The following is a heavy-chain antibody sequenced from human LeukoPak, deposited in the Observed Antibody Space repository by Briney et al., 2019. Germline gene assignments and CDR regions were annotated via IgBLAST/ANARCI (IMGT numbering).Heavy chain of an antibody. CDR3: ATGRCQPGSSQAPACDYYGSGMYYYGMDV. J-gene: IGHJ6*02. CDR2: FDPEDGET. Sequence: ASVKVSCKVSGYTLTELSMHWVRQAPGKGLEWMGGFDPEDGETIYAQKFQGRVTMTEDTSTDTAYMELSSLRSEDTAVYYCATGRCQPGSSQAPACDYYGSGMYYYGMDVWGQGTTVTVSS. V-gene: IGHV1-24*01. D-gene: IGHD3-10*01. CDR1: GYTLTELS.